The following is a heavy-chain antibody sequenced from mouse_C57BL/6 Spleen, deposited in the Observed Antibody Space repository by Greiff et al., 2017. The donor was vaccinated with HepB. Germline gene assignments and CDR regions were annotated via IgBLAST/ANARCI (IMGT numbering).Heavy chain of an antibody. CDR3: TREIYDGYYGY. CDR2: IDPETGGT. D-gene: IGHD2-3*01. J-gene: IGHJ2*01. CDR1: GYTFTDYE. Sequence: VQRVESGAELVRPGASVTLSCKASGYTFTDYEMHWVKQTPVHGLEWIGAIDPETGGTAYNQKFKGKAILTADKSSSTAYMELRSLTSEDSAVYYCTREIYDGYYGYWGQGTTLTVSS. V-gene: IGHV1-15*01.